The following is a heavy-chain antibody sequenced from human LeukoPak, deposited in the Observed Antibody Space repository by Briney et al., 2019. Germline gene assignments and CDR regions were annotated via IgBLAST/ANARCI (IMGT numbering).Heavy chain of an antibody. CDR2: ITTYSGNT. CDR3: ARGGYNFYFDY. Sequence: ASVKVSCKASGYTFTNYHITWVRQAPGQGLEWMGWITTYSGNTNYVQNLQGGVTMTTDTSTNTAYMELRSLTSDDTAVYYCARGGYNFYFDYWGQGTLVTVSS. J-gene: IGHJ4*02. CDR1: GYTFTNYH. D-gene: IGHD1-1*01. V-gene: IGHV1-18*04.